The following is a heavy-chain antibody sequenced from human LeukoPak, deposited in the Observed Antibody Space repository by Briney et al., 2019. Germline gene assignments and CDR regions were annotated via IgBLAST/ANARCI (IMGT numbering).Heavy chain of an antibody. CDR3: ARAYYGDYSLFDN. CDR2: ISSSTSYI. CDR1: GFTFNSYS. Sequence: GGSLRLSCAASGFTFNSYSMNWVRQAPGKGLEWVSSISSSTSYIYYADSVKGRFTISRDNAKNSLYLQMNSLRAEDTAVYYCARAYYGDYSLFDNWGQGTLVTVSS. D-gene: IGHD4-17*01. J-gene: IGHJ4*02. V-gene: IGHV3-21*01.